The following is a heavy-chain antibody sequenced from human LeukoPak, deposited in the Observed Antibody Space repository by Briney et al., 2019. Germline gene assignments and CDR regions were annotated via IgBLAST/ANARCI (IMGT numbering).Heavy chain of an antibody. D-gene: IGHD6-13*01. V-gene: IGHV3-30*04. Sequence: GGSLRLSCAASGFTFSRYAMHWVRQAPGKGLEWVAVVASDGNDKHHADSVKGRFTISRDNSRNTLYLQMNSLRADDTAVYYCVRDNTIGAADYYFDYWGQGTLVTVSS. CDR2: VASDGNDK. CDR1: GFTFSRYA. CDR3: VRDNTIGAADYYFDY. J-gene: IGHJ4*02.